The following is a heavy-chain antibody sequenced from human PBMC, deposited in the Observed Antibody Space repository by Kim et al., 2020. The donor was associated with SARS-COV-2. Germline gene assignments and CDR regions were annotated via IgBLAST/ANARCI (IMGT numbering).Heavy chain of an antibody. V-gene: IGHV3-23*01. J-gene: IGHJ4*02. D-gene: IGHD6-19*01. CDR2: ISGSGGST. CDR3: AKARPAGSGWYLIRGPKVDYFDY. Sequence: GGSLRLSCAASGFTFSSYAMSWVRQAPGKGLEWVSAISGSGGSTYYADSVKGRFTISRDNSKNTLYLQMNSLRAEDTAVYYCAKARPAGSGWYLIRGPKVDYFDYWGQGTLVTVSS. CDR1: GFTFSSYA.